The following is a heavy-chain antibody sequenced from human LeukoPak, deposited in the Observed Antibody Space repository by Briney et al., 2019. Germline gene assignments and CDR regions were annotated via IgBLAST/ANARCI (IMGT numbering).Heavy chain of an antibody. CDR2: TYYSGST. CDR1: GGSISSYY. Sequence: SETLSLTCTVSGGSISSYYWSWIRQPPGKGLEWIGYTYYSGSTNYNPSLKSRVTISVDTSKNQFSLKLSSVTAADTAVYYCGGGRGYSGYGNLDYWGQGTLVTVSS. V-gene: IGHV4-59*01. CDR3: GGGRGYSGYGNLDY. J-gene: IGHJ4*02. D-gene: IGHD5-12*01.